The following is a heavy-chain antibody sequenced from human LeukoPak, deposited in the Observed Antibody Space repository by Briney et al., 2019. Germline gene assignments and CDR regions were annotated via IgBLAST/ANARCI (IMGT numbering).Heavy chain of an antibody. Sequence: GGSLRLACAPYGSTFDDHAMHWVRQAPGKGLEWVSLISGDGGRTYYADSVKGRFTISRDNSKNSLYLQMNSLRTEDTALYYCAKDLDSSGWSIRGGFDYWGQGTLVTVSS. CDR1: GSTFDDHA. CDR3: AKDLDSSGWSIRGGFDY. CDR2: ISGDGGRT. V-gene: IGHV3-43*02. D-gene: IGHD6-19*01. J-gene: IGHJ4*02.